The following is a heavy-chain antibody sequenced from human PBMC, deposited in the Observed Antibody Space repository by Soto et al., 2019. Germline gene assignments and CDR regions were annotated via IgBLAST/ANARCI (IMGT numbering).Heavy chain of an antibody. CDR2: INAGNGNT. J-gene: IGHJ5*02. V-gene: IGHV1-3*01. CDR1: GYTFTSYA. D-gene: IGHD3-3*01. CDR3: ARGRVTIFASDWFDP. Sequence: ASVKVSCKASGYTFTSYAMHWVRQAPGQRLEWMGWINAGNGNTKYSQKFQGRVTITRDTSASTAYMELSSLRSEDTAVYYCARGRVTIFASDWFDPWGQGTLVTVSS.